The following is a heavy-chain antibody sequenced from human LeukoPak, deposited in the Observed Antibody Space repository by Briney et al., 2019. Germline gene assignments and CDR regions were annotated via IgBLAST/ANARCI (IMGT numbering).Heavy chain of an antibody. CDR1: GYTFSSYG. Sequence: ASVKVSCKASGYTFSSYGISWVRQAPGQGPEWMGWISAYNGNTNYAQKVQGRVTMTTDTSTSTAYMEVKSLRSDDTAVYYCARSGAYGYYYYYYYMDVWGKGTTVTVSS. J-gene: IGHJ6*03. CDR3: ARSGAYGYYYYYYYMDV. D-gene: IGHD5-12*01. CDR2: ISAYNGNT. V-gene: IGHV1-18*01.